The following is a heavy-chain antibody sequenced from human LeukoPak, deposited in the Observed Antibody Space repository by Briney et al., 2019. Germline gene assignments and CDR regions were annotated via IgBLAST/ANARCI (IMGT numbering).Heavy chain of an antibody. CDR1: GFTFSAYD. CDR3: AKGGRWLQSG. CDR2: IRYDGSTK. D-gene: IGHD5-24*01. J-gene: IGHJ3*01. Sequence: PGGSLRLSCAVSGFTFSAYDMHWVRQAPGKGLEWVAFIRYDGSTKYHADSVKGRFTISRDNSKNTLYLHMNSLRVEDTAVYYCAKGGRWLQSGWGQGTMVTVSS. V-gene: IGHV3-30*02.